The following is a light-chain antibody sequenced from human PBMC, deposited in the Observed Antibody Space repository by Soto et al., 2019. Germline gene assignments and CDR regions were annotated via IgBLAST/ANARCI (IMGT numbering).Light chain of an antibody. CDR2: RAS. Sequence: DIQMTQSPSTRSASIGDRVTITCRASQSISDWLAWYQQKPGKAPKLLIYRASNLESWVPSRFSGSGSGTEFTLTISSLQPDDFATYYCQQYNVYSRAFGQGTKVEIK. J-gene: IGKJ1*01. V-gene: IGKV1-5*03. CDR3: QQYNVYSRA. CDR1: QSISDW.